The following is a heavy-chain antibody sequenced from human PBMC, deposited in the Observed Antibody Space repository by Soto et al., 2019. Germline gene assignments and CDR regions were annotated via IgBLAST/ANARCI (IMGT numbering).Heavy chain of an antibody. CDR2: LSAYNGNT. Sequence: ASVKVSCKASGYTFTSDGISWMRQAPGQGLEWMGWLSAYNGNTNYEQKLQGRVTMTTDTSTRTAYMELMSLRSDDKAVYYCARGLALAGRVEYWAQGTMVTVSS. CDR1: GYTFTSDG. CDR3: ARGLALAGRVEY. D-gene: IGHD6-19*01. V-gene: IGHV1-18*01. J-gene: IGHJ4*02.